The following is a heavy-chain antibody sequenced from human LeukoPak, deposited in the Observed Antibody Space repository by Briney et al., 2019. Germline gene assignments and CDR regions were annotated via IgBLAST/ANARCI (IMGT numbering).Heavy chain of an antibody. CDR3: AKDRLRFLEWTFDY. Sequence: TGGSLRLSCAASGFTFSSHAMSWVRQAPGKGLEWVSAISGSGGSTYYADSVKGRFTISRDNSKNTLYLQMHSLRAEDTAVYYCAKDRLRFLEWTFDYWGQGTLVTVSS. CDR2: ISGSGGST. D-gene: IGHD3-3*01. J-gene: IGHJ4*02. CDR1: GFTFSSHA. V-gene: IGHV3-23*01.